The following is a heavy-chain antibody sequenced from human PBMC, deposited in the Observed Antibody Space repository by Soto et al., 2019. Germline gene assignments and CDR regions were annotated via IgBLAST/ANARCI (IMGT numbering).Heavy chain of an antibody. J-gene: IGHJ6*02. Sequence: GGSLRLSCVASGFTFTNFWMSWVRQAPGKGLEWVANIKGDGSEKRYVDSVKGRLTISRDNAKNSVYLQMNSLRVEDTALYYCGRDEVRNGVGVWGQGTTVTVSS. V-gene: IGHV3-7*01. CDR3: GRDEVRNGVGV. CDR1: GFTFTNFW. CDR2: IKGDGSEK.